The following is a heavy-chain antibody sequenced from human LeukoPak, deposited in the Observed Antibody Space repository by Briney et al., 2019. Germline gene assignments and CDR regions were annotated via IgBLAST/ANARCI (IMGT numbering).Heavy chain of an antibody. V-gene: IGHV5-51*01. CDR3: ARHAVGATTWFGPFDY. J-gene: IGHJ4*02. D-gene: IGHD1-26*01. Sequence: GESLKISCKGSGYSFTSYWIGWVRQMPGKGLEWMGIIYPGDSDTRYRPSFQGQVTISADKSISTAYLQWSSLKASDTAMYYCARHAVGATTWFGPFDYWGQGTLVTVSS. CDR2: IYPGDSDT. CDR1: GYSFTSYW.